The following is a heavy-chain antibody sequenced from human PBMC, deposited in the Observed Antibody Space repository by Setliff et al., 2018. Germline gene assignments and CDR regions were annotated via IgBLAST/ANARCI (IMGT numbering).Heavy chain of an antibody. V-gene: IGHV2-26*03. J-gene: IGHJ6*02. Sequence: SGPTLVNPTETLTLTCTISGFSLSDGRVGVTWIRQPPGKALEWLATIFSMDQKSYSTSLESRLLISKDTSATQVVLMMTNMNSLRVEDTAVYYCARRLPYFGMDVWGQGTTVTVSS. CDR1: GFSLSDGRVG. CDR3: YYCARRLPYFGMDV. CDR2: IFSMDQK. D-gene: IGHD3-22*01.